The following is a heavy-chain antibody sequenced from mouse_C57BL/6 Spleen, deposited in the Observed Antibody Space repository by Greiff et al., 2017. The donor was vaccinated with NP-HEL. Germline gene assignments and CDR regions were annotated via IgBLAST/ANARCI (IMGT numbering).Heavy chain of an antibody. CDR1: GFTFSDYG. D-gene: IGHD2-5*01. Sequence: EVKVVESGGGLVKPGGSLKLSCAASGFTFSDYGMHWVRPAPEKGLEWVAYISSGSSTIYYADTVKGRFTISRDNAKNTLFLQMTSLSSEDTAMYYCARRGDSNYDSNCFAYWGQGTLVTVSA. CDR2: ISSGSSTI. J-gene: IGHJ3*01. V-gene: IGHV5-17*01. CDR3: ARRGDSNYDSNCFAY.